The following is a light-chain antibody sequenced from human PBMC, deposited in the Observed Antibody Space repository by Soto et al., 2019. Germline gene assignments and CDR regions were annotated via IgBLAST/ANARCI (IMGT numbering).Light chain of an antibody. CDR3: QQYNKSPPLT. V-gene: IGKV3-15*01. CDR2: DAS. J-gene: IGKJ4*01. CDR1: QSVSSD. Sequence: EIVMTQSPATLSVSPGERATLSCRASQSVSSDLAWYQQKPGQAPRLLISDASTRATGIPVRFSGSGSGTEFTLTISSLQSEDFALYYCQQYNKSPPLTFGGGTKVEI.